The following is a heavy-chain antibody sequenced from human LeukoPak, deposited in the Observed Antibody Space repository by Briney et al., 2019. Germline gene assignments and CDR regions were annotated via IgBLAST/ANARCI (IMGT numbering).Heavy chain of an antibody. J-gene: IGHJ6*03. CDR1: GYTFTSYA. CDR2: INTNTGNP. CDR3: ARVGMATFHYYYYYMDV. Sequence: GASVKVSCKASGYTFTSYAMNWVRQAPGQGLEWMGWINTNTGNPTYAQGFTGRFVFSLDTSVSTAYLQISSLKAEDTAVYYCARVGMATFHYYYYYMDVWGKGTTVTVSS. V-gene: IGHV7-4-1*02. D-gene: IGHD5-24*01.